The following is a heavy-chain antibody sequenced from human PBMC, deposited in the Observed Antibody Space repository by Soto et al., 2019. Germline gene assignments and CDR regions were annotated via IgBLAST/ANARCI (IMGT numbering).Heavy chain of an antibody. CDR1: GFTFSSYA. CDR3: AKDLPRVGDFWSGYQAQINYYYGMDV. CDR2: ISGSGGST. Sequence: PGGSLRLSCAASGFTFSSYAMSWVRQAPGKGLEWVSAISGSGGSTYYADSVKGRFTISRDNSKNTLYLQMNSLRAEDTAVYYCAKDLPRVGDFWSGYQAQINYYYGMDVWGQGTTVTVSS. V-gene: IGHV3-23*01. J-gene: IGHJ6*02. D-gene: IGHD3-3*01.